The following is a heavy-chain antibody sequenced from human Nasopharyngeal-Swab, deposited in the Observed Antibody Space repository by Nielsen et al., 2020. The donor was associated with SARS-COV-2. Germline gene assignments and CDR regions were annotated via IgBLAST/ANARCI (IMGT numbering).Heavy chain of an antibody. CDR3: ASEGSGVFGVVIYAFDI. Sequence: ASVKVSCKVSGYTLTVLPIHWVRQAPGKGLEWMGTVVPEDGEPIYAQNFQGRVTMTEDTSTYTAYLELSSLRSEDTAAYYCASEGSGVFGVVIYAFDIWGPGTLVTVSS. J-gene: IGHJ3*02. D-gene: IGHD3-3*01. CDR1: GYTLTVLP. CDR2: VVPEDGEP. V-gene: IGHV1-24*01.